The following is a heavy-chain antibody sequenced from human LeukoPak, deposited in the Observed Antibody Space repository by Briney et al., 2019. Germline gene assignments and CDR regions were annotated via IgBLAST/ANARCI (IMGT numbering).Heavy chain of an antibody. Sequence: PGGSLRLSCAASGFTFSTYGMHWVRQAPGKGLEWVAVVWYDGTNIHYVDSVKGRFTISRDNSKSTLYLQMNSLKTEDTAVYYCTTAYDSSGPSGDYWGQGTLVTVSS. CDR1: GFTFSTYG. CDR2: VWYDGTNI. D-gene: IGHD3-22*01. CDR3: TTAYDSSGPSGDY. V-gene: IGHV3-33*01. J-gene: IGHJ4*02.